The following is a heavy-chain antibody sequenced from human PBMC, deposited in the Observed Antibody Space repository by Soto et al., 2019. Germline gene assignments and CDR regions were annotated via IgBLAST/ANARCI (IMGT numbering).Heavy chain of an antibody. D-gene: IGHD3-3*01. CDR2: IDPSDSYT. V-gene: IGHV5-10-1*01. Sequence: GESLKIACTGSGDSFTSYWIAWVRQMPGKGLEWMGRIDPSDSYTDYSPSFQGHVSISADTSISTAYLQWSSLKASDTAMYYCASGVGGDYVDYWGQGTLVTVSS. CDR1: GDSFTSYW. J-gene: IGHJ4*02. CDR3: ASGVGGDYVDY.